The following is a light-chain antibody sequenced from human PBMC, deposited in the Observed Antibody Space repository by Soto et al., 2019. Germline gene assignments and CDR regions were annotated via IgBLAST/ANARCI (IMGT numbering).Light chain of an antibody. CDR2: EGS. Sequence: QSVLTQPASVSGSPGQSITISCTGTSSDVGSYNLVSWYQQHPGKAPKLMIYEGSKRPSGVSNRFSGSKSGNTASLTISGRQAEDAADYYCCSYAGSSTPVVFGGGTKVTVL. V-gene: IGLV2-23*01. J-gene: IGLJ2*01. CDR3: CSYAGSSTPVV. CDR1: SSDVGSYNL.